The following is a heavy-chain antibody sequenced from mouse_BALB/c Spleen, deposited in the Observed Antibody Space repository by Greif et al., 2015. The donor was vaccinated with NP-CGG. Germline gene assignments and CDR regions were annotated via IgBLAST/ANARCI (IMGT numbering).Heavy chain of an antibody. J-gene: IGHJ2*01. Sequence: EVKLMESGGGLVKPGGSLKLSCAASGFAFSSYDMSWVRQTPEKRLEWVAYISSGGGSTYCPDTVKGRFTISRDNAKNTLYLQMSSLKSEDTAMYYCARHYYGSSYSYWGQGTTLTVSS. D-gene: IGHD1-1*01. CDR1: GFAFSSYD. V-gene: IGHV5-12-1*01. CDR2: ISSGGGST. CDR3: ARHYYGSSYSY.